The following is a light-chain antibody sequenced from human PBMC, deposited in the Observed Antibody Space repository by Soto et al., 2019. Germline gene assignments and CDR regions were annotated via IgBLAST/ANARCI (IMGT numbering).Light chain of an antibody. CDR3: CSYAGSSTRSLNV. CDR1: SSDVGSYNL. Sequence: QSVLTQPASVSGSPGQSITISCTGTSSDVGSYNLVSWYQQHPGKAPKLMIYEGSKRPSGVSNRFSGSKSGNTASLTISGLQAEDEADYYCCSYAGSSTRSLNVFGTGTKLTVL. CDR2: EGS. V-gene: IGLV2-23*01. J-gene: IGLJ1*01.